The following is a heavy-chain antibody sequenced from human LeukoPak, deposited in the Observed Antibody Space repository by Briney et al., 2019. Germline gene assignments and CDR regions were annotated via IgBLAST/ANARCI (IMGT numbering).Heavy chain of an antibody. Sequence: SETLSLTCTVSGGSISSSSYYWGWIRQPPGKGREWIGSIYYSGSTYYNPSLKSRVTISVDTSKNQFSLKLSSVTAADTAVYYCARIGSYYYGSGYLDWGQGTLVTVSS. D-gene: IGHD3-10*01. J-gene: IGHJ4*02. CDR2: IYYSGST. CDR1: GGSISSSSYY. V-gene: IGHV4-39*07. CDR3: ARIGSYYYGSGYLD.